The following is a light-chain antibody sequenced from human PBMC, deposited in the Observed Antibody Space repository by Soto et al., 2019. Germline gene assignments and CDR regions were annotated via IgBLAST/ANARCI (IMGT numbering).Light chain of an antibody. J-gene: IGKJ1*01. Sequence: EIVLTQSPGTLSLSPGERATLSCRASQSVSSNYLAWYQQKPGQAPRPLIYGASSRATGIPDRFSGSGAGTDFTLTISRLESEDFAVYYCQQYGSAPWTFGQGTKWEIK. CDR3: QQYGSAPWT. V-gene: IGKV3-20*01. CDR1: QSVSSNY. CDR2: GAS.